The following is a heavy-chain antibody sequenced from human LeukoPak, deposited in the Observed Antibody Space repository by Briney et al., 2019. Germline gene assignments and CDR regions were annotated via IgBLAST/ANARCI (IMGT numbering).Heavy chain of an antibody. V-gene: IGHV3-7*03. J-gene: IGHJ4*02. CDR2: IKQDGSEK. CDR1: GFTFSSYW. Sequence: GGSLRLSCAASGFTFSSYWMSWVRQAPGKGLEWVANIKQDGSEKYYVDSVKGRFTISRDNSKNTLYLQMNSLRGEDTALYYCARGWDGDYAGYFDYWGQGTLVTVSS. CDR3: ARGWDGDYAGYFDY. D-gene: IGHD4-17*01.